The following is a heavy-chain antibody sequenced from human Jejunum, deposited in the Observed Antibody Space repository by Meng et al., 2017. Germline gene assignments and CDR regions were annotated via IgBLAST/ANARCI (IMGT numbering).Heavy chain of an antibody. CDR1: GFAFSSYE. CDR2: IDPTGGSI. Sequence: GESLKISCTASGFAFSSYELMWVRQAPGKGLEWVSYIDPTGGSIFYTDSVKGRFTISRDNAKNSLFLQMNSLRDEDTAVYYCARGHYGLDVWGQGTMVTVSS. CDR3: ARGHYGLDV. J-gene: IGHJ6*02. V-gene: IGHV3-48*03.